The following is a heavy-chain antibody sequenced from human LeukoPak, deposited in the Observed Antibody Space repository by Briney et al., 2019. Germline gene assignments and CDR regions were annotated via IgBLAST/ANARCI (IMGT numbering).Heavy chain of an antibody. D-gene: IGHD6-6*01. V-gene: IGHV1-46*01. CDR2: INPSGGST. J-gene: IGHJ4*02. CDR3: AVIGRAARPDY. Sequence: GASVKVSCKASGYTFTSYYMHWVRQAPGQGLEWMGIINPSGGSTSYAQKFQGRVTMTRDTSTSTVYMELSSLRSEDTAVYYCAVIGRAARPDYWGQGTLVTVSS. CDR1: GYTFTSYY.